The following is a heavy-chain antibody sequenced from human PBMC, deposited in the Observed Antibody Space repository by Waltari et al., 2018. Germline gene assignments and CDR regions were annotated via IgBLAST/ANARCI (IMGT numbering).Heavy chain of an antibody. Sequence: QVQLQQWGAGLLKPSETLSLTCAVYGGSFSGYYWSWIRQPPGKGLERIGEINHSGSTNYDPSLKCRVTISVDTSKNQFSLKLSSVTAADTAVYYCARGLNLEMATLRRIGNAFDIWGQGTMVTVSS. J-gene: IGHJ3*02. CDR1: GGSFSGYY. V-gene: IGHV4-34*01. D-gene: IGHD5-12*01. CDR2: INHSGST. CDR3: ARGLNLEMATLRRIGNAFDI.